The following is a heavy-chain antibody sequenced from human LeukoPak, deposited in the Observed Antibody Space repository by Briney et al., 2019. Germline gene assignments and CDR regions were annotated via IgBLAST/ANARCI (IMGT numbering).Heavy chain of an antibody. Sequence: PGGSLRLSCAASGFTFSSYEMNWVRQAPGKGLEWVSYISSSGSTIYYADSVKGRFTISRDNAKNSLYLQMNSLRAEDTAVYYCARIHYYDSSGPYDYWGQGTLVTVSS. CDR1: GFTFSSYE. V-gene: IGHV3-48*03. CDR3: ARIHYYDSSGPYDY. CDR2: ISSSGSTI. J-gene: IGHJ4*02. D-gene: IGHD3-22*01.